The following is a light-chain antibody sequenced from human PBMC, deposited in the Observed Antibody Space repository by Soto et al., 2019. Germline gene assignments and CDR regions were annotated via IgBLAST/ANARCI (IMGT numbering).Light chain of an antibody. V-gene: IGKV1-33*01. CDR3: QQYANLPWT. J-gene: IGKJ1*01. CDR1: QDISNY. CDR2: DTS. Sequence: DIQMTQSPSSLSASIGDRVTITCQARQDISNYLNWYQQKPGKAPKLLIYDTSNLETGVPSRFSGGGSGTSYVITISGLQPEDIATYYCQQYANLPWTFGRGTKVEV.